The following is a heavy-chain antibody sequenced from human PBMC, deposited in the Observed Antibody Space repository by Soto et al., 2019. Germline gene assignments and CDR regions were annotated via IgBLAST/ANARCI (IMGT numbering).Heavy chain of an antibody. CDR3: ARHVRYYGSGPYYFDY. J-gene: IGHJ4*02. V-gene: IGHV5-10-1*01. CDR2: IDPSDSYT. CDR1: GYSFTSYW. D-gene: IGHD3-10*01. Sequence: GAALPISCKVSGYSFTSYWISWVRQMPGKGLEWMGRIDPSDSYTNYSPSFQGHVTISADKSISTAYLQWSSLKASDTAMYYCARHVRYYGSGPYYFDYWGQGTLVTVSS.